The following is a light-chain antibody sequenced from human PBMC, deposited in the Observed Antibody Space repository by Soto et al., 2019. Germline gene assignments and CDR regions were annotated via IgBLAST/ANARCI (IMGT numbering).Light chain of an antibody. V-gene: IGKV3-15*01. J-gene: IGKJ2*01. Sequence: EIVMTQSPATLSVSPGERATLSCRASQSVNSNLAWYQQKPGQAPRLLIYGASTRATGIPARFSGSGSGTEFTLTISSLQSEDFAVYYCQKYNNWPPYTFGQGTKV. CDR1: QSVNSN. CDR2: GAS. CDR3: QKYNNWPPYT.